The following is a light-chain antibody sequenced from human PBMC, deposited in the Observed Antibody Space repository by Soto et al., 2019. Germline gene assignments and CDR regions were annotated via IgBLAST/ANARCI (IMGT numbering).Light chain of an antibody. CDR1: TGAVTSGHY. CDR3: LVSYSDARV. V-gene: IGLV7-46*01. J-gene: IGLJ2*01. CDR2: DTS. Sequence: QAVVTQEHSLTVSPGGSVTLTGGSSTGAVTSGHYPYWFQQKPGQAPRTLIYDTSNKHSWTPARFSGSLLGGKAALTLSGAQPKDEAEYYCLVSYSDARVFGGGTKLTVL.